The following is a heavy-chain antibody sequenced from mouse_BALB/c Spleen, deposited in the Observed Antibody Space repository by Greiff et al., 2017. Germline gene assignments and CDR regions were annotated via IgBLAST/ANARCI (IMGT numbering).Heavy chain of an antibody. V-gene: IGHV5-17*02. Sequence: EVKLVESGGGLVQPGGSRKLSCAASGFTFSSFGMHWVRQAPEKGLEWVAYISSGSSTIYYADTVKGRFTISRDNPKNTLFLQMTSLRSEDTAMYYCARSNYYGSSPSFAYWGQGTLVTVSA. J-gene: IGHJ3*01. CDR3: ARSNYYGSSPSFAY. D-gene: IGHD1-1*01. CDR1: GFTFSSFG. CDR2: ISSGSSTI.